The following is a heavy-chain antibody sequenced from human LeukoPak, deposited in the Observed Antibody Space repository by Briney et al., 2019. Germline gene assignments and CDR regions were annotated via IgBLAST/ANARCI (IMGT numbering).Heavy chain of an antibody. J-gene: IGHJ4*02. CDR3: ARAPSDY. V-gene: IGHV3-30*04. Sequence: PGRSLRLSCAASGFTFSSYAMHWVRQAPGKGLEWVAVISYDGSNKYYADSVKGRFTISRDNSKNTLYLQMNSLRAEDTAVYYCARAPSDYWGQGTLVTVSS. CDR1: GFTFSSYA. CDR2: ISYDGSNK.